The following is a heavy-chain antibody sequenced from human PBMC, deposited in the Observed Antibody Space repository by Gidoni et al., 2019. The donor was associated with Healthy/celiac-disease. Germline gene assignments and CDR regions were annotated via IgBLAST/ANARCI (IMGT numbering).Heavy chain of an antibody. CDR1: GFPFSRYA. Sequence: EVQLLESGGGLVQPGGSLRPSCAASGFPFSRYAMSWVRQAPGKGLEWVSAIRGSGGSTYYADSVKGRFTISRDNSKNTLYLQMNSLRAEDTAVYYCAKDGGYYDFYFFGGQGTLVTVSS. CDR2: IRGSGGST. J-gene: IGHJ4*02. D-gene: IGHD3-3*01. V-gene: IGHV3-23*01. CDR3: AKDGGYYDFYFF.